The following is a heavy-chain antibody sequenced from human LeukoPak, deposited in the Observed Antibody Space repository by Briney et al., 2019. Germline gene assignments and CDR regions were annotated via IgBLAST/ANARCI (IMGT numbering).Heavy chain of an antibody. V-gene: IGHV3-53*01. CDR3: AREMEGMVGPPCLGY. J-gene: IGHJ4*02. CDR2: IYSGGST. CDR1: GFTVSSNY. D-gene: IGHD2-15*01. Sequence: GGSLRLSCAASGFTVSSNYMSWVRQAPGKGLEWVSVIYSGGSTYYADSVKGRFTISRDNSKNTLYLQMNSLRAEDTAVYYCAREMEGMVGPPCLGYWDQGTLVTVSS.